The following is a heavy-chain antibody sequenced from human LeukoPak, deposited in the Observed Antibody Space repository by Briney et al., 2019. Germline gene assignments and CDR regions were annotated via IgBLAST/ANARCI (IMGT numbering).Heavy chain of an antibody. V-gene: IGHV3-30*04. CDR3: TGPDFFDY. CDR1: GFTFSSYA. J-gene: IGHJ4*02. D-gene: IGHD1-1*01. Sequence: GGSLRLSCAAPGFTFSSYAMHWVRQAPGKGLEWVAVISYDGSNKYYADSVKGRFTISRDNSKNTLYLQMHSLKTEDTAVYYCTGPDFFDYWGQGTLVTVSS. CDR2: ISYDGSNK.